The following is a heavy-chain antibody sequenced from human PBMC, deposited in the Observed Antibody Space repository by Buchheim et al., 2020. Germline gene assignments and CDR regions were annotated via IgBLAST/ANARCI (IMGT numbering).Heavy chain of an antibody. Sequence: QVQLVQSGAEVKKPGASVKVSCKASGYTFTSYYMHWVRQAPGQGLEWMGIINPSGGSTSYAQTFQGRVTMTRDTSTSTVYMELSSLRSEDTAVYYSARDGPFDYDFWSSYSSYGMDVWGQGTT. CDR1: GYTFTSYY. V-gene: IGHV1-46*01. CDR2: INPSGGST. CDR3: ARDGPFDYDFWSSYSSYGMDV. J-gene: IGHJ6*02. D-gene: IGHD3-3*01.